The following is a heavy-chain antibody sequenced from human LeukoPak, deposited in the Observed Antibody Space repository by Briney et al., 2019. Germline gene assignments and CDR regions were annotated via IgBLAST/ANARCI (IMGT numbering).Heavy chain of an antibody. D-gene: IGHD1-26*01. V-gene: IGHV1-2*02. Sequence: ASVKGSCKTSGYTFTGYYIHWVRQAPGQGLEWMGWINPISGGTNYAQKFQDRVTMTRATSISTAYMELSRLRSDATAIYYCARDREHYFDYWGQGTLVTVSS. CDR2: INPISGGT. CDR3: ARDREHYFDY. CDR1: GYTFTGYY. J-gene: IGHJ4*02.